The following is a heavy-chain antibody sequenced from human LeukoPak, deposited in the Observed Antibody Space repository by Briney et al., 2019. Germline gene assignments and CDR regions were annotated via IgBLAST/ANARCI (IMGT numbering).Heavy chain of an antibody. J-gene: IGHJ5*02. D-gene: IGHD3-3*01. CDR2: INHSGST. CDR1: GGSFSGYY. Sequence: PSETLSLTCAVYGGSFSGYYWSWIRQPPGKGLEWIGEINHSGSTNYNPSLKSRVTISVDTSKSQFSLKLSSVTAADTAVYYCARGGGITIFGVVIRNWFDPWGQGTLVTVSS. V-gene: IGHV4-34*01. CDR3: ARGGGITIFGVVIRNWFDP.